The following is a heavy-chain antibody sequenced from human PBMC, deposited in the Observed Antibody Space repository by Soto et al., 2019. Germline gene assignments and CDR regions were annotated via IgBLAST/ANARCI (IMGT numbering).Heavy chain of an antibody. CDR1: GGSISSGDYY. CDR2: IYYSGST. CDR3: AREGLVSRPYYYGMDV. Sequence: QVQLQESGPGLVKPSQTLSLTCTVSGGSISSGDYYWSWIRQPPGKGLEWIGYIYYSGSTYYNPSLKSRVTISVDTSKNQFSLKLSSVTAADTAVYYCAREGLVSRPYYYGMDVWGQGTTVTVSS. V-gene: IGHV4-30-4*01. J-gene: IGHJ6*02. D-gene: IGHD1-26*01.